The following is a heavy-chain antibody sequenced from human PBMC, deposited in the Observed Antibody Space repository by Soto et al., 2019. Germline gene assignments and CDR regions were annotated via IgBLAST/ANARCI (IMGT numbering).Heavy chain of an antibody. CDR2: IYYRGNT. Sequence: SETLSLTCTVSGGSISSSSYYWGWIRQPPGKGLEWIGSIYYRGNTYYNPSLKSRVTISVDTSKKQFSLKLSSVTAADTAVYYCASSHAGAHITAAVHWGQGTLVTVSS. CDR3: ASSHAGAHITAAVH. CDR1: GGSISSSSYY. D-gene: IGHD6-13*01. V-gene: IGHV4-39*07. J-gene: IGHJ4*02.